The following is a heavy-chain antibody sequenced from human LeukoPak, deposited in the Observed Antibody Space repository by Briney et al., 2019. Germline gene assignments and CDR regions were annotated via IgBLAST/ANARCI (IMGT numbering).Heavy chain of an antibody. V-gene: IGHV3-23*01. J-gene: IGHJ6*02. CDR1: GLTFCRYA. CDR3: ANYSPSSYRGHYGMDV. Sequence: GGSLRLFCAASGLTFCRYAISWVRQAPRKGLEWVSAISGSGGSSYYAAFVTGRSTSSRDNPWSTLYLQMNSLRYDDTAVYYCANYSPSSYRGHYGMDVWGQGTTVTVSS. CDR2: ISGSGGSS. D-gene: IGHD2-21*01.